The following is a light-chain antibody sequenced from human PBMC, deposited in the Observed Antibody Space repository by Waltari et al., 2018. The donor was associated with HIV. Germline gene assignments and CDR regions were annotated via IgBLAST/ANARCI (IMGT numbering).Light chain of an antibody. V-gene: IGLV3-21*02. CDR2: DDS. J-gene: IGLJ2*01. Sequence: SYVLTQAPSVSVAPGQTASIPCWGDKLGTKSVHWSQQKPGQAPALVVYDDSDRPSGIPERFSGFNSGNTATLTISRVEAGDEADYYCQVWHSKSDHVVFGGGTKVTVL. CDR3: QVWHSKSDHVV. CDR1: KLGTKS.